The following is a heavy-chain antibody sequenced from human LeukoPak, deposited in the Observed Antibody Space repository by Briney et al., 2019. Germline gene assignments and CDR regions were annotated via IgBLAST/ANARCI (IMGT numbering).Heavy chain of an antibody. CDR3: ARNIDSSGSLGMDV. J-gene: IGHJ6*02. CDR2: IIPILGIA. Sequence: ASVKVSCKAFGGTFSSYAISWVRQAPGQGLEWMGRIIPILGIANYAQKFQGRVTITADKSTSTAYMELSSLRSEDTAVYYCARNIDSSGSLGMDVWGQGTTVTVSS. CDR1: GGTFSSYA. D-gene: IGHD3-22*01. V-gene: IGHV1-69*04.